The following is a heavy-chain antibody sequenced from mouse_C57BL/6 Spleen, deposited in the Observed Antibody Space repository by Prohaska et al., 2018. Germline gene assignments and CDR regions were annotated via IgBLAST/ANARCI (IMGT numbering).Heavy chain of an antibody. D-gene: IGHD2-5*01. CDR1: GYTFTDYY. CDR2: INPKNGGT. CDR3: AKGSNYVD. Sequence: EVQLQQSGPELVKPGASVKISCKASGYTFTDYYMNWVKQSHGKSLEWIGDINPKNGGTSDNQKFKGKATLTVDKSSSTAYMELRSLTSEDSAVYYCAKGSNYVDWGQGTTLTVSS. J-gene: IGHJ2*01. V-gene: IGHV1-26*01.